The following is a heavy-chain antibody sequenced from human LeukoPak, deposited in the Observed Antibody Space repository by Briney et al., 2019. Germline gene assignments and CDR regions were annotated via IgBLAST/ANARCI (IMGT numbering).Heavy chain of an antibody. J-gene: IGHJ4*02. V-gene: IGHV1-2*02. D-gene: IGHD3-9*01. CDR2: INPNSGDT. CDR3: ARTLTTATWDY. Sequence: GASVKVSCKSSGYTFTRYYIHWVRQAPGQGLEWMGWINPNSGDTHYAQNFQDRVTMTRDTSINTAYMELSRLRTDDTAVYYCARTLTTATWDYWGQGTLVTVSS. CDR1: GYTFTRYY.